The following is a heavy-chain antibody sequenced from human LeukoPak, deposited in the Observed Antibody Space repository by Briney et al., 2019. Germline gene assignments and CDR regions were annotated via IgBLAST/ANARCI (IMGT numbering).Heavy chain of an antibody. CDR1: GGTFSSYA. Sequence: SVKVSCKASGGTFSSYAISWVRQAPGQGLEWMGGIIPIFGTANYAQKFQGRVTITADKSTSTAYLELSSLRSEDTAVYYCARVGNWNDVLKFDYWGQGTLVTVSS. V-gene: IGHV1-69*06. CDR2: IIPIFGTA. CDR3: ARVGNWNDVLKFDY. D-gene: IGHD1-20*01. J-gene: IGHJ4*02.